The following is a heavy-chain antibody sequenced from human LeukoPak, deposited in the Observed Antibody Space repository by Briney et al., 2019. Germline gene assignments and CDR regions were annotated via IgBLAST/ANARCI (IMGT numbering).Heavy chain of an antibody. Sequence: GGSLRLSCAASGFTFSSYWMNWVRQAPGKGLEWVSYISSSGSTIYYADSVKGRFTISRDNAKNSLYLQMNSLRAEDTAVYYCARDAVGATYYYYYYMDVWGKGTTVTISS. CDR3: ARDAVGATYYYYYYMDV. CDR1: GFTFSSYW. V-gene: IGHV3-48*04. CDR2: ISSSGSTI. J-gene: IGHJ6*03. D-gene: IGHD1-26*01.